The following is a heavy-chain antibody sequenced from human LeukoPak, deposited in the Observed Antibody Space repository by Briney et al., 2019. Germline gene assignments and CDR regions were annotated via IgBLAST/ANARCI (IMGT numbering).Heavy chain of an antibody. D-gene: IGHD3-22*01. CDR3: ARAPSEIGGYYPEYFRH. V-gene: IGHV3-74*01. Sequence: GGSLRLSGAAAGFTFSNYWMHWVRQAPGKGLVWVSRIKSDGRTNYADSVKGRFTISRDNAKNTVSLQMNSLRAEDTGVYYCARAPSEIGGYYPEYFRHWGQGTLVTVSS. CDR2: IKSDGRT. J-gene: IGHJ1*01. CDR1: GFTFSNYW.